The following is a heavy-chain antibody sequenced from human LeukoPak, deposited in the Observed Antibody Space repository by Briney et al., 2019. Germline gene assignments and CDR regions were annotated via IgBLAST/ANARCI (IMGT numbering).Heavy chain of an antibody. CDR1: GGSFSGYY. CDR2: INHSGST. V-gene: IGHV4-34*01. Sequence: PSETLSLTCAVYGGSFSGYYWSWIRQPPGKGLEWIGEINHSGSTNYNPSLKSRVTISVDTSKNQFSLKLSSVTAADTAFYYSASQGHHGKIVGTTLSYFYMDVWGKGTTVTVSS. D-gene: IGHD1-26*01. CDR3: ASQGHHGKIVGTTLSYFYMDV. J-gene: IGHJ6*03.